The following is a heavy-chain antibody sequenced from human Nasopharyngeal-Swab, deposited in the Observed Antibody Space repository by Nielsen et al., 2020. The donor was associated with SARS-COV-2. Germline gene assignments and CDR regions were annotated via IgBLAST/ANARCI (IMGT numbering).Heavy chain of an antibody. V-gene: IGHV4-34*01. CDR2: INHSGST. J-gene: IGHJ6*02. D-gene: IGHD3-10*02. CDR3: ALFRELFPGGGMDV. Sequence: WIRQPPGKGLEWIGEINHSGSTNYNPSLKSRVTIPVDTSKNQFSLKLSSVTAADTAVYYCALFRELFPGGGMDVWGQGTTVTVSS.